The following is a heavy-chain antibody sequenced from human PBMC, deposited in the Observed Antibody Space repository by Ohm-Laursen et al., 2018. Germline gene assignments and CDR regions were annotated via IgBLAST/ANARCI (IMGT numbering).Heavy chain of an antibody. Sequence: PSDTLSLTCTVSVGSISSYYWSWIRQPPGKGLEWIAYIYHSGSTNYNPSLKSRVTVSVDTSKNQFSLKLSSVTAADTAVYYCARLRLTQVYSGSYYYYGMDVWGQGTTVTVSS. CDR3: ARLRLTQVYSGSYYYYGMDV. D-gene: IGHD2-8*01. CDR2: IYHSGST. J-gene: IGHJ6*02. CDR1: VGSISSYY. V-gene: IGHV4-59*08.